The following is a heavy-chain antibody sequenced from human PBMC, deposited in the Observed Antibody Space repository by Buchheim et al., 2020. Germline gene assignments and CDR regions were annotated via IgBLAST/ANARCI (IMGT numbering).Heavy chain of an antibody. CDR1: GGSISCGDYY. J-gene: IGHJ2*01. Sequence: QVQLQESGPGLVKPSQTLSLTCTVSGGSISCGDYYWRWIRQPPGKGLEWIGYIYYSGSTYYNQSLKSRVTISVDTSKNQFSLKLSSVTAADTAVYYCARELPIRGYPYWYFDLWGRGTL. V-gene: IGHV4-30-4*01. CDR3: ARELPIRGYPYWYFDL. D-gene: IGHD3-16*02. CDR2: IYYSGST.